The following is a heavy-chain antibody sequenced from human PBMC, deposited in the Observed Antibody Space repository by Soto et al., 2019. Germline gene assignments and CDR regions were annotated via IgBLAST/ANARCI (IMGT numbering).Heavy chain of an antibody. V-gene: IGHV5-51*01. Sequence: GESLNISCKCSGYIFTSYWIGWVRHMPGKGLEWMGIIYPGDSDTRYSPSFQGQVTISADKSISTAYLQWSSLKASDTAMYYCASHALDSDYDFDFWGQGTLVTVSS. J-gene: IGHJ4*02. CDR1: GYIFTSYW. CDR3: ASHALDSDYDFDF. D-gene: IGHD4-17*01. CDR2: IYPGDSDT.